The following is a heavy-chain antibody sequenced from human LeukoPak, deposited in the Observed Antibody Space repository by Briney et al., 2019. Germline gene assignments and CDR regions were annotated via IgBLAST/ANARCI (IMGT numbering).Heavy chain of an antibody. CDR3: TTPSSSMDV. J-gene: IGHJ6*03. CDR1: GVTLSNAW. CDR2: MRSETDGGTT. Sequence: PGGALRRSCGASGVTLSNAWMSGVRQTPGKGLEWVGRMRSETDGGTTEYSAPMKGRFTISRDDSKNTLYLQMDSLKTEDTAVYYCTTPSSSMDVWGKGTTVTVSS. V-gene: IGHV3-15*01.